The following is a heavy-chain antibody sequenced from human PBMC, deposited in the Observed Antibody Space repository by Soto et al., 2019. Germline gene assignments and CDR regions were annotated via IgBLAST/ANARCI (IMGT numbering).Heavy chain of an antibody. CDR1: GGSISNSPYY. Sequence: SDTLSLTCTVSGGSISNSPYYWGWIRQPPGKGLEWIGSIYYTRRTYYSPSLKSRVTISVDSSKNQFSLRLSSVTAADTAVYYCARNVFGSATTSFDYWGQGTLVTVSS. J-gene: IGHJ4*02. D-gene: IGHD6-19*01. V-gene: IGHV4-39*01. CDR3: ARNVFGSATTSFDY. CDR2: IYYTRRT.